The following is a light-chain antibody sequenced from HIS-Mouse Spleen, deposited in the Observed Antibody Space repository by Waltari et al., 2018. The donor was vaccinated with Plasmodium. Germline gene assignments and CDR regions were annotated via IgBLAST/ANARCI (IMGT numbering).Light chain of an antibody. CDR2: DAS. J-gene: IGKJ5*01. V-gene: IGKV1-33*01. CDR1: QDISNY. CDR3: QQYDNLPT. Sequence: DIQMTQSPSSLSASVGDRVTITCQASQDISNYLNWYQQKPGKAPKHLIYDASNLETGVPSRFSGSGSGTDFTFTISSLQPEDIATYYWQQYDNLPTFGQGTRLEIK.